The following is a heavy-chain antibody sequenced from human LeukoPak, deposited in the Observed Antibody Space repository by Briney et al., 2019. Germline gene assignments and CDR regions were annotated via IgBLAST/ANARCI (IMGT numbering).Heavy chain of an antibody. V-gene: IGHV4-61*02. J-gene: IGHJ4*02. CDR2: IYTSGST. Sequence: SQTLTLTCTVSGVSISSGSYYWSWLRQPAGQGLDWIVRIYTSGSTNYNPALKSRATMTEDTSNTQFPQKLSPVTAADTADYYCARDLGGMVRGADDPYFDSWGQRTLVTVSS. CDR1: GVSISSGSYY. D-gene: IGHD3-10*01. CDR3: ARDLGGMVRGADDPYFDS.